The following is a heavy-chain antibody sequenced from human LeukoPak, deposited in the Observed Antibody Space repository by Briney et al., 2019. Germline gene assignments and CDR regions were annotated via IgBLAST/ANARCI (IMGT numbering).Heavy chain of an antibody. CDR3: AKDRFGGENDAFDI. D-gene: IGHD4-17*01. V-gene: IGHV3-23*01. Sequence: GGSLRLSCAASGFTFSNYAMSWVRQAPGKGLEWVSGISGSGGSTYYADSVKGRFTISRDNSENTLSLQMNSLRAEDTAVYYCAKDRFGGENDAFDIWGQGTMVTVSS. CDR2: ISGSGGST. J-gene: IGHJ3*02. CDR1: GFTFSNYA.